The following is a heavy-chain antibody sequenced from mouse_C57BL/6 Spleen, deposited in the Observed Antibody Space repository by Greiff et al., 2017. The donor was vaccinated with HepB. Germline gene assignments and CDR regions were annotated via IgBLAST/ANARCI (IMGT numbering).Heavy chain of an antibody. CDR1: GYTFTDYY. D-gene: IGHD1-1*01. CDR2: INPNNGGT. J-gene: IGHJ1*03. V-gene: IGHV1-26*01. Sequence: VQLQQSGPELVKPGASVKISCKASGYTFTDYYMNWVKQSHGKSLEWIGDINPNNGGTSYNQKFKGKATLTVDKSSSTAYMELRSLTSEDSAVYYCARPYYGSTLAYFDVWGTGTTVTVSS. CDR3: ARPYYGSTLAYFDV.